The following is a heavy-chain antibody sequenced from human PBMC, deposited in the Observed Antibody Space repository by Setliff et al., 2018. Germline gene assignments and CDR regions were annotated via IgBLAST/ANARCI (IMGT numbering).Heavy chain of an antibody. CDR3: AKDSLEVVIALHGMDV. CDR1: GITFSNYG. D-gene: IGHD2-21*01. Sequence: GGSLRLSCATSGITFSNYGMQWVRQAPGKGLEWVAFIRHEGYNKYYADSVQGRFTISRDNSKNTLFLQMDSLRDDDTAVYYCAKDSLEVVIALHGMDVWGQGTTVTVSS. CDR2: IRHEGYNK. J-gene: IGHJ6*01. V-gene: IGHV3-30*02.